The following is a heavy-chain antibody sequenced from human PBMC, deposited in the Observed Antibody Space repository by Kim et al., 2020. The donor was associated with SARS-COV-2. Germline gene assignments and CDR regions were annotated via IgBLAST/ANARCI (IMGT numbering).Heavy chain of an antibody. D-gene: IGHD4-17*01. CDR1: GFTFSSYS. Sequence: GGSLRLSCAASGFTFSSYSMNWVRQAPGKGLEWVSSISSSSSYIYYADSVKGRFTISRDNAKNSLYLQMNSLRAEDTAVYYCARDRRPHDYGDYLDYYGMDVWGQATTVTVSS. J-gene: IGHJ6*02. CDR2: ISSSSSYI. V-gene: IGHV3-21*01. CDR3: ARDRRPHDYGDYLDYYGMDV.